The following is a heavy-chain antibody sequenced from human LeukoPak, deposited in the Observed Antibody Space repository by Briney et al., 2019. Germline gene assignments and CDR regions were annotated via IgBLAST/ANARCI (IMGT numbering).Heavy chain of an antibody. CDR3: ASGGVVGPSTYWFYDL. CDR2: MRQDGNEK. D-gene: IGHD1-26*01. V-gene: IGHV3-7*01. J-gene: IGHJ2*01. Sequence: GGSLRLSCEASGFTFSRNWMTWVRQAPGKGLEWVANMRQDGNEKYYVDSVKGRFTISRDNAKNSLYLQMNSLRAEDTAVYYCASGGVVGPSTYWFYDLWGRGTRVTVSS. CDR1: GFTFSRNW.